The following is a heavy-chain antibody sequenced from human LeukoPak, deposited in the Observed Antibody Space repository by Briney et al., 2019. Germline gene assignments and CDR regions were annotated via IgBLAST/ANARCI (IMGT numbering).Heavy chain of an antibody. CDR2: TTGSGGSA. CDR1: GFTFSSHA. J-gene: IGHJ4*02. D-gene: IGHD6-19*01. Sequence: GGSLRLSCAASGFTFSSHAMNWVRQAPGKGLEWLSATTGSGGSAYYADSVKDRFTISRDSSKNTLYLQMNSLRAEDTAVYYCVKEYSSGWYYFDYWGQGTLVAVSS. CDR3: VKEYSSGWYYFDY. V-gene: IGHV3-23*01.